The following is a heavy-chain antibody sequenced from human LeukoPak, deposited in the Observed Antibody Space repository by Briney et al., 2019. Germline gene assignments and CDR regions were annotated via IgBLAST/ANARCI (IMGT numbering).Heavy chain of an antibody. J-gene: IGHJ5*02. CDR2: INPNSGGI. CDR3: ARDQGATVTRTATNWFDP. CDR1: GYTFTGYY. Sequence: ASVKVSCKASGYTFTGYYMHWVRQAPGQGLEWMGWINPNSGGINYAQKFQGRVTMTRDTSISTAYMELSRLRSDDTAVYYCARDQGATVTRTATNWFDPWGQGTLVTVSS. V-gene: IGHV1-2*02. D-gene: IGHD4-11*01.